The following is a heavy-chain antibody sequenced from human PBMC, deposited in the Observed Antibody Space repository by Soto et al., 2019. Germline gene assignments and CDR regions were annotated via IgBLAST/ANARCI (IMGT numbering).Heavy chain of an antibody. CDR2: ISYSGAT. Sequence: PSETLSLTCAVYGGSFSGYYWTWIRQPPGKGLECLGYISYSGATNYNPSLKSRVTMSVDTSKNQFSLQLNSVTAADTAVYYCARHHDSWGQGTLVTVSS. CDR3: ARHHDS. CDR1: GGSFSGYY. J-gene: IGHJ4*02. V-gene: IGHV4-59*08.